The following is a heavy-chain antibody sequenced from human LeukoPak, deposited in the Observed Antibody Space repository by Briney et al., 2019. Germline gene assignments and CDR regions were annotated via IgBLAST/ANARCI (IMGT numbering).Heavy chain of an antibody. CDR2: INHSGGT. V-gene: IGHV4-34*01. J-gene: IGHJ5*02. CDR1: GGSFSGYY. CDR3: ARGRRILRVVVAAASWFDP. Sequence: PSETLSLTCAVYGGSFSGYYWSWIRQPPGKGLEWIGEINHSGGTNYNPSLKSRVTISVDTSKNQFSLKLSSVTAADTAVYYCARGRRILRVVVAAASWFDPWGQGTLVTVSS. D-gene: IGHD2-15*01.